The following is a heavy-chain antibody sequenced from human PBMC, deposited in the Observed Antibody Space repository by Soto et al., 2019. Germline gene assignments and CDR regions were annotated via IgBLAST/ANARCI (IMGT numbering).Heavy chain of an antibody. Sequence: PGESLKSSCKGSRYSFASYWIGWVRQMAGKGLEWMGIIYPGDSDTRYSPSFPGQVTISADKSISTAYLQWSSLKASDTAMYYCARPIRVFQARTIYLCCGMDVWGQVTKVIGSP. CDR3: ARPIRVFQARTIYLCCGMDV. V-gene: IGHV5-51*01. CDR2: IYPGDSDT. D-gene: IGHD1-1*01. J-gene: IGHJ6*01. CDR1: RYSFASYW.